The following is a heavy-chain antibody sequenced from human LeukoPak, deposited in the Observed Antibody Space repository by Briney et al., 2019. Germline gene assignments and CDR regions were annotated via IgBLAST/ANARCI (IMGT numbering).Heavy chain of an antibody. CDR3: ARYYDSSDYRAFDI. V-gene: IGHV3-21*01. Sequence: GGSLRLSCAGSGFTFSSYSMNRVRQAPGKRLEWVSSISSSSSYIYYADSVKGRFTISRYNAKNSLYLQMNSLRAEDTAVYYCARYYDSSDYRAFDIWAQGTMVTVSS. CDR1: GFTFSSYS. D-gene: IGHD3-22*01. CDR2: ISSSSSYI. J-gene: IGHJ3*02.